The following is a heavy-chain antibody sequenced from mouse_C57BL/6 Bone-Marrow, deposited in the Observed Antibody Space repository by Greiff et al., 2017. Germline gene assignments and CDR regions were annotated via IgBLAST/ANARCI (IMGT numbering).Heavy chain of an antibody. D-gene: IGHD3-1*01. V-gene: IGHV1-75*01. J-gene: IGHJ4*01. Sequence: QVQLQQSGPELVKPGASVKISCKASGYTFTDYYINWVKQRPGQGLEWIGWIFPGSGSTYYNEKFKGKATLTVDKSSSTAYMLLSSLTSEDSAVYFCARRSGLLYSYYAMDYWGQGTSVTVSS. CDR2: IFPGSGST. CDR1: GYTFTDYY. CDR3: ARRSGLLYSYYAMDY.